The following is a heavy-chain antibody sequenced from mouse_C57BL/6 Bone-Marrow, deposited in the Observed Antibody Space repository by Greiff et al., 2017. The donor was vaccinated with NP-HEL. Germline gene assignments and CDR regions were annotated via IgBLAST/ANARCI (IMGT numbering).Heavy chain of an antibody. V-gene: IGHV3-6*01. Sequence: VQLQQSGPGLVKPSQSLSLTCSVTGYSITSGYYWNWIRQFPGNKLEWMGYISYDGSNNYNPSLKNRISITRDTSKNQFFLKLNSVTTEDTATYYCAREKYSCYAMDYWGQGTSVTVSS. D-gene: IGHD2-12*01. J-gene: IGHJ4*01. CDR2: ISYDGSN. CDR3: AREKYSCYAMDY. CDR1: GYSITSGYY.